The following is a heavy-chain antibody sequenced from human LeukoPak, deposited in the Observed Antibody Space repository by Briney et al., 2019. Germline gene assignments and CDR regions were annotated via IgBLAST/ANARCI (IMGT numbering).Heavy chain of an antibody. CDR2: ISASGGTT. D-gene: IGHD4-17*01. CDR3: ARDYADYVGYFFFDY. J-gene: IGHJ4*02. Sequence: GGSLRLSCAASGFTFTRYAMSWVRQAPGKGPEWVSGISASGGTTYYADSVKGRFTISRDDSKNTLYLQMNGLRVEDTAVYYCARDYADYVGYFFFDYWGQGTLVTVSS. V-gene: IGHV3-23*01. CDR1: GFTFTRYA.